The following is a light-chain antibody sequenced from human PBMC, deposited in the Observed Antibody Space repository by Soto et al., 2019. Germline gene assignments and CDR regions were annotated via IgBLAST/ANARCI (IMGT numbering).Light chain of an antibody. CDR2: GAS. Sequence: DIVMTQSPAILSVSHGERATLSCRASQSVETFLAWFQHKAGQAPRLLIFGASTRAAGVPARFSGGGSGTEFTLTIDSLRSEDFAVYFCQQYHAWPPGTFGGGTKVDIK. V-gene: IGKV3-15*01. J-gene: IGKJ4*01. CDR3: QQYHAWPPGT. CDR1: QSVETF.